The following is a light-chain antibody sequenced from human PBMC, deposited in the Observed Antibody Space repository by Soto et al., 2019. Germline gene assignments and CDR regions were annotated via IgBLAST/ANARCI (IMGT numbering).Light chain of an antibody. Sequence: DIVMTQSPESLAVSLDERATINCKSSQSVLYSGNNKNYLNWYQQKPGHPPKLLISWASTRESGVPDRFSGSGSRTEFTLTISSLQAEDVALYYCQQYYSSPYTFGQGTKLEI. CDR2: WAS. V-gene: IGKV4-1*01. CDR3: QQYYSSPYT. CDR1: QSVLYSGNNKNY. J-gene: IGKJ2*01.